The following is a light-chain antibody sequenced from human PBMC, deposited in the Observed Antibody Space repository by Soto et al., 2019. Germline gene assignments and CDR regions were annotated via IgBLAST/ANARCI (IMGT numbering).Light chain of an antibody. CDR1: QSVSSSY. J-gene: IGKJ1*01. Sequence: EIGVTQSTGSLALSPGERATLSCRASQSVSSSYLAWYQQKPGQAPRLLICGASSRATGIPDRFSGSGSGTDFTLTISRLEPEDFAVYYCQQYRRAPRRTFCPGTKSDIK. CDR2: GAS. V-gene: IGKV3-20*01. CDR3: QQYRRAPRRT.